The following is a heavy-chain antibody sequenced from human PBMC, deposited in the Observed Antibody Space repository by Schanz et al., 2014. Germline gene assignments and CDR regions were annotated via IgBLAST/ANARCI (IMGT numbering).Heavy chain of an antibody. V-gene: IGHV3-NL1*01. Sequence: VQLVESGGGLVQPGGSLRLSCAASGFTFSNFAIHWVRQAPGKGLEWVAVIYSGGSTFYTDSVKGRFTISRDNSKNTLYLQMNSLIAEDTAVYYCAKCIGWYGRCAFDIWGQGTMVTVSS. J-gene: IGHJ3*02. CDR3: AKCIGWYGRCAFDI. CDR2: IYSGGST. D-gene: IGHD6-19*01. CDR1: GFTFSNFA.